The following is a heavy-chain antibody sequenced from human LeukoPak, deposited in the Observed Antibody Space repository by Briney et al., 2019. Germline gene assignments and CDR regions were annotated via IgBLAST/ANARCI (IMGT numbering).Heavy chain of an antibody. CDR2: IYYSGST. J-gene: IGHJ6*03. CDR3: ARLVTEYGDYATYYYYYMDV. D-gene: IGHD4-17*01. Sequence: SETLSLTCTVSGDSISSGGYYWGWIRQPPGKGLEWIGSIYYSGSTYYNPSLKSRVTISVDTSKNQFSLKLSSVTAADTAVYYCARLVTEYGDYATYYYYYMDVWGKGTTVTISS. CDR1: GDSISSGGYY. V-gene: IGHV4-39*01.